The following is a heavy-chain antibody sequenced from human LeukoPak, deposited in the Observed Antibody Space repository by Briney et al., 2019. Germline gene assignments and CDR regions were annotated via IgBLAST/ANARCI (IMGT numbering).Heavy chain of an antibody. CDR2: INHSGST. V-gene: IGHV4-34*01. D-gene: IGHD2-2*01. CDR1: GVSFSGYY. Sequence: SETLSLTCAVYGVSFSGYYWSWIRQPPGKGLEWIGEINHSGSTNYNPSLKSRVTISVDTSKNQFSLKLSSVTAADTAVYYCARGRDIVVVPAALSGGYYFDYWGQGTLVTVSS. CDR3: ARGRDIVVVPAALSGGYYFDY. J-gene: IGHJ4*02.